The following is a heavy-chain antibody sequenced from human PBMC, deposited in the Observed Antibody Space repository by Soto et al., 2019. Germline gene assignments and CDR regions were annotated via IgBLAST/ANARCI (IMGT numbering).Heavy chain of an antibody. CDR3: AKRFCTSTTCLSEDFYYYIGC. CDR2: ISGSGDST. Sequence: EVQLLDSGGGLVQPGGSLRLSCAASGFTFSSYALSWVRQAPGKGLEWVSGISGSGDSTNYADSVKGRFTISRDNSENTVYLQMISLRAYDTAVYYCAKRFCTSTTCLSEDFYYYIGCWGEGTTVVVAS. V-gene: IGHV3-23*01. D-gene: IGHD2-2*01. CDR1: GFTFSSYA. J-gene: IGHJ6*03.